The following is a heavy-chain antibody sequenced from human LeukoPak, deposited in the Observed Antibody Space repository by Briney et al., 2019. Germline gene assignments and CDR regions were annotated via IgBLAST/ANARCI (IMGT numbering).Heavy chain of an antibody. V-gene: IGHV3-23*01. CDR2: ISGSGGST. CDR1: GFTFGNYA. D-gene: IGHD5-12*01. J-gene: IGHJ4*02. CDR3: AKVIVATIPLFDY. Sequence: PGGSLRLSCVASGFTFGNYAMGWVRQAPGKGLEWVSAISGSGGSTYYADSVKGRFTISRDNSKNTLYLQMNSLRAEDTAVYYCAKVIVATIPLFDYWGQGTLVTVSS.